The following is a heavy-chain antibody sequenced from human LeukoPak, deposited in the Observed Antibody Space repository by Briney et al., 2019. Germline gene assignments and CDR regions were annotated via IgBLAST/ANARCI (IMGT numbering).Heavy chain of an antibody. D-gene: IGHD2-2*01. CDR2: INHSGST. CDR1: GGSFSGYY. J-gene: IGHJ6*03. CDR3: ARGREGIVVVPAARYYYYMDV. V-gene: IGHV4-34*01. Sequence: SETLSLTCAVYGGSFSGYYWSWIRQPPGKGLEWIGEINHSGSTNYNPSLKSRVTISVDTSKNQFSLKLSSVTAADTAVYYCARGREGIVVVPAARYYYYMDVWGKGTTVTVSS.